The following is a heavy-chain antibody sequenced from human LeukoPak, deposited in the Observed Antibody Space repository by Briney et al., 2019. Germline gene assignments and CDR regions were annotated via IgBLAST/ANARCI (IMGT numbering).Heavy chain of an antibody. CDR2: IGPSDSYT. J-gene: IGHJ3*02. Sequence: GESLKISCKGSGYSFTSYWISWVRQMPGKGLEWMGRIGPSDSYTNYSPSFQGHVTISADKSISTAYLQWSSLKASDTAMYYCARHSLTQQWLADAFDIWGQGTMVTVSS. D-gene: IGHD6-19*01. CDR1: GYSFTSYW. V-gene: IGHV5-10-1*01. CDR3: ARHSLTQQWLADAFDI.